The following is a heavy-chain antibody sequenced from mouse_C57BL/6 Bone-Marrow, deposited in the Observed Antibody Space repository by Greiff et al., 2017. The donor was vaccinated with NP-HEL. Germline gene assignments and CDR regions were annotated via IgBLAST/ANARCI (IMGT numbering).Heavy chain of an antibody. CDR3: ARTLYYYGSSYAY. V-gene: IGHV1-81*01. D-gene: IGHD1-1*01. J-gene: IGHJ3*01. CDR1: GYTFTSYG. Sequence: VQLQQSGAELARPGASVKLSCKASGYTFTSYGISWVKQRTGQGLEWIGEIYPRSGNTYYNEKFKGKATLTADKSSSTAYMGLRSLTSEDSAVYFCARTLYYYGSSYAYWGQGTLVTVSA. CDR2: IYPRSGNT.